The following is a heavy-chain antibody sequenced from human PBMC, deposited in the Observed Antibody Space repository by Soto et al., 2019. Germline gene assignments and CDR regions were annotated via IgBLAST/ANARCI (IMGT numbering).Heavy chain of an antibody. J-gene: IGHJ4*02. D-gene: IGHD3-9*01. V-gene: IGHV5-51*01. CDR1: GHSFVTHW. CDR2: TYPGDSET. CDR3: VPTINGYFEY. Sequence: PGESLKISCKGSGHSFVTHWIGWVRQMPGKGLEWMGITYPGDSETKYSPSFQGQVTISADKSISTAYLQWSSLKASVSARYYCVPTINGYFEYWGQGTLVTVSS.